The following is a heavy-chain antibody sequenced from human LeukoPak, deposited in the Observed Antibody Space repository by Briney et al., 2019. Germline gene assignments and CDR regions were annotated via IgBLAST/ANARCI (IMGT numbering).Heavy chain of an antibody. CDR1: GGSISSSGYY. J-gene: IGHJ5*02. D-gene: IGHD2-15*01. V-gene: IGHV4-39*01. Sequence: PSETLSLTCTVSGGSISSSGYYWGWIRQPPGKGLEWIGSIYYSGSTYYNPSLKSRVTISVDTSKNQFSLKLSSVTAADTAVYYCARYCSGGSCYLQGFDPWGQGTLVTVSS. CDR2: IYYSGST. CDR3: ARYCSGGSCYLQGFDP.